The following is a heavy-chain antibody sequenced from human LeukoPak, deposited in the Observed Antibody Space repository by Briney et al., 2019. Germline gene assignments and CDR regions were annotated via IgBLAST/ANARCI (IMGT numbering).Heavy chain of an antibody. CDR2: IIPIFGTA. CDR1: GGTFSSYA. CDR3: ARGGPSSGWRFGIDY. V-gene: IGHV1-69*13. D-gene: IGHD6-19*01. J-gene: IGHJ4*02. Sequence: ASVKVSCKASGGTFSSYAISWVRQAPGQGLEWMGGIIPIFGTANYAQKFQGRVTITADESTSTAYMELSSLRSGDTAVYYCARGGPSSGWRFGIDYWGQGTLVTVSS.